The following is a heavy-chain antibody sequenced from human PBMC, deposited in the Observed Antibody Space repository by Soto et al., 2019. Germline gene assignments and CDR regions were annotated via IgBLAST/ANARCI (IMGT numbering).Heavy chain of an antibody. D-gene: IGHD7-27*01. CDR2: INAGYGNT. CDR3: ARDTGDGNFDF. V-gene: IGHV1-3*01. CDR1: GYTFSSYA. Sequence: ASVKVSCKASGYTFSSYAMHWVRQAPGQRLEWMGWINAGYGNTKSSQKFQDRVTISRDTSASTAYMELTSLRSEDTAVYYCARDTGDGNFDFWGQGTLVTVSS. J-gene: IGHJ4*02.